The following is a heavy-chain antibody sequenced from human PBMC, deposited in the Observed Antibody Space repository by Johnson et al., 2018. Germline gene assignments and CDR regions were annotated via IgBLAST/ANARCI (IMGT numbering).Heavy chain of an antibody. J-gene: IGHJ6*03. CDR3: AKDNTRERYCYYMGV. CDR1: GFTFSSYA. D-gene: IGHD1-26*01. Sequence: VQLVQSGGGVVQPGRSLRLSCAASGFTFSSYAMSWVRQAPGKGLEWVSAISGSGGSTYYADSVTGRFPISRDNSENELYLQMNSLRAEDAAVDYCAKDNTRERYCYYMGVWGKGTTVTVSS. V-gene: IGHV3-23*04. CDR2: ISGSGGST.